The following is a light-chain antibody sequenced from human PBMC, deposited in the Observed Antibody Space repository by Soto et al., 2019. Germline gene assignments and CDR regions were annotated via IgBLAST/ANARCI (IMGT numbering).Light chain of an antibody. CDR2: AAS. Sequence: DIQLTQSPSFQSASVGDRVTITCRASQGISSYLAWYQQKPGKAPKLLIYAASTLQSGVPSRFSGSGSGTEFTLTISSLQPEDFATYYCQQLNSYLVTFGQETRLEIK. J-gene: IGKJ5*01. V-gene: IGKV1-9*01. CDR1: QGISSY. CDR3: QQLNSYLVT.